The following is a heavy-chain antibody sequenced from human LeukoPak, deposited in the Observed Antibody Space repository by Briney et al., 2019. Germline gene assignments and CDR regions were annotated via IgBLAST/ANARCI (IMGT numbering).Heavy chain of an antibody. Sequence: GESLKISCKRSGYSFSSYWIGWVRQMPGKGLEWMGIIYPGDSDTKYSPSFQGQVTTSADRAISTAYLQWNSLKASDTAMYFCARQSIATRGPSVDYWGQGTLVIVSS. J-gene: IGHJ4*02. CDR2: IYPGDSDT. V-gene: IGHV5-51*01. CDR3: ARQSIATRGPSVDY. D-gene: IGHD6-6*01. CDR1: GYSFSSYW.